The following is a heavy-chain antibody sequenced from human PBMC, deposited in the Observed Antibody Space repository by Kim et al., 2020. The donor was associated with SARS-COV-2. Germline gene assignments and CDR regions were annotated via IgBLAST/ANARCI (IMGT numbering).Heavy chain of an antibody. V-gene: IGHV3-30*18. CDR1: GFTFSSYG. CDR2: ISYDGSNK. Sequence: GGSLSLSCAASGFTFSSYGMHWVRQAPGKGLEWVAVISYDGSNKNYADSVKGRFTISRDNSKNTLYLQMNSLRAEDTAVYYCANSMIFVCYWFDPWGQGT. CDR3: ANSMIFVCYWFDP. D-gene: IGHD2-8*01. J-gene: IGHJ5*02.